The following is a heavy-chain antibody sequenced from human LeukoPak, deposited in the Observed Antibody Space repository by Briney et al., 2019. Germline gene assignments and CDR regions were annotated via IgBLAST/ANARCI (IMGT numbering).Heavy chain of an antibody. CDR1: GFTFDDYA. Sequence: PGGSLRLSCAASGFTFDDYAMHWVRQTPGEGLEWVSCISGDRRSTYYADSVKGRFTISRDNNKNSLYLQMNSLRPEDTAFYYCARDDETYYYDGIGHNVDYWGQGTLLTVSS. V-gene: IGHV3-43*02. CDR2: ISGDRRST. D-gene: IGHD3-22*01. J-gene: IGHJ4*02. CDR3: ARDDETYYYDGIGHNVDY.